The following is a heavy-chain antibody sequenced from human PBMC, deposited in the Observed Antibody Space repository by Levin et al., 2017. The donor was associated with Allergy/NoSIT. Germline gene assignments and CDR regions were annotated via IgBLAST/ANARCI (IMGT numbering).Heavy chain of an antibody. CDR3: ARPTYYYGSGSYYSAFDI. J-gene: IGHJ3*02. V-gene: IGHV4-34*01. D-gene: IGHD3-10*01. Sequence: SETLSLTCAVYGGSFSGYYWSWIRQPPGKGLEWIGEINHSGSTNYNPSLKSRVTISVDTSKNQFSLKLSSVTAADTAVYYCARPTYYYGSGSYYSAFDIWGQGTMVTVSS. CDR2: INHSGST. CDR1: GGSFSGYY.